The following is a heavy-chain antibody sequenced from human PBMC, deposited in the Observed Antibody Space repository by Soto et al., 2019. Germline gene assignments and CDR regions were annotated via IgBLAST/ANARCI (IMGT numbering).Heavy chain of an antibody. Sequence: SETLSLTCTVSGGSISSSSYYWGWIRQPPGKGLEWIGSIYYSGSTYYNPSLKSRVTISVDTSKNQFSLKLSSVTAADTALYYCAREPGYDILTAYGMDVWGQGTTVTVSS. CDR2: IYYSGST. CDR3: AREPGYDILTAYGMDV. D-gene: IGHD3-9*01. V-gene: IGHV4-39*07. J-gene: IGHJ6*02. CDR1: GGSISSSSYY.